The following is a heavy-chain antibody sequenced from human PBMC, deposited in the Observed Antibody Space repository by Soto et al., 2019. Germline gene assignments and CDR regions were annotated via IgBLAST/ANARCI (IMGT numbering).Heavy chain of an antibody. CDR2: IYYSGST. V-gene: IGHV4-31*03. CDR3: ARVGGSSWYFDY. J-gene: IGHJ4*02. Sequence: SETLSLTCTVSGGSISSGGYYWSWIRQHPGKGLEWIGYIYYSGSTYYNPSLKSRVTISVDTSKNQFSLKLSSVTAADTAVYYCARVGGSSWYFDYWGQGTLVTVSS. D-gene: IGHD6-13*01. CDR1: GGSISSGGYY.